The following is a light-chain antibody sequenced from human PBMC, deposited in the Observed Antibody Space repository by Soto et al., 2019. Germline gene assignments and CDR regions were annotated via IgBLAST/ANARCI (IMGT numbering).Light chain of an antibody. J-gene: IGKJ2*01. CDR3: QQNNYY. CDR2: DAS. Sequence: DIHRTQSPSTLSASVGDRVTITSPASQSISNWLAWYQQKPGKAPTLLISDASSLESGVPSRFSGSGSGTEFPLTISSLQPDESATYYGQQNNYYFGQGTKLELK. CDR1: QSISNW. V-gene: IGKV1-5*01.